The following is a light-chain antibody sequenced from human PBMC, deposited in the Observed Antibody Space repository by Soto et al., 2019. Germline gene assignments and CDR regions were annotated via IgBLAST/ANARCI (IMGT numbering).Light chain of an antibody. CDR3: AAWDDSLNGFYV. CDR1: SSNIGSNT. Sequence: QSVLTQPPSASGTPGQRVTISCSGSSSNIGSNTVNWYQQLPGTAPKLLIYSNNQRPSGVPDRFSGSKSGTSASLAISGLQSEDAADYYCAAWDDSLNGFYVFGSWTKLTVL. V-gene: IGLV1-44*01. J-gene: IGLJ1*01. CDR2: SNN.